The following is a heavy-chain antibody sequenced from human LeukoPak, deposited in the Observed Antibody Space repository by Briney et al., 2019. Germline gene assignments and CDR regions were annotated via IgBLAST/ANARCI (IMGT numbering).Heavy chain of an antibody. J-gene: IGHJ3*02. V-gene: IGHV1-69*13. CDR1: GGTSSSYA. D-gene: IGHD3-16*01. CDR2: TIPIFGTT. CDR3: ARERGDAFDI. Sequence: SVKVSCKASGGTSSSYAISWVRQAPGEGLEWMGGTIPIFGTTNYAQKCQGRVTITEDESTSTAYRELSSLRSEDTAVYYCARERGDAFDIWGQGTMVTVSS.